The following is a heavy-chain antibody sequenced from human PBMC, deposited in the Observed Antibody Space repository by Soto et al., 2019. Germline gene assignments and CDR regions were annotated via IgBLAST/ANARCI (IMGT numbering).Heavy chain of an antibody. CDR2: MNPNSGNT. D-gene: IGHD2-2*01. J-gene: IGHJ6*03. Sequence: QVQLVQSGAEVKKPGASVKVSCKASGYTFTSYDINWVRQATGQGLEWMGWMNPNSGNTGYAQKFQGRVTMTRKTSISTAYMELSSLRSEDTAVYYCARGVYCSSTSCARDYYYYYMDVWGKGTTVTVSS. CDR3: ARGVYCSSTSCARDYYYYYMDV. V-gene: IGHV1-8*01. CDR1: GYTFTSYD.